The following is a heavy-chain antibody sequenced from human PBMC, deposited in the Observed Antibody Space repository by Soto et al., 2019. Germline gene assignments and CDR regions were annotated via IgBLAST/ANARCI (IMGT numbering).Heavy chain of an antibody. CDR1: GFSLSTSGMS. D-gene: IGHD1-26*01. CDR3: ARIRDSGTYPKGGCFDS. J-gene: IGHJ4*02. CDR2: IDWDDDK. Sequence: GRRLGNARQTLTLTCTFSGFSLSTSGMSVSWIRQPPGKALEWLAFIDWDDDKYYSTSLKTRLTISKDTSKNQVVLTMTNMDPVDTATYYCARIRDSGTYPKGGCFDSWGQGTLFLVSS. V-gene: IGHV2-70*01.